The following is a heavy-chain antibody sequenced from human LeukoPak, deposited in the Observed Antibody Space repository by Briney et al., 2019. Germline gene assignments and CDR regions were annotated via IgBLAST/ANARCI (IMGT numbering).Heavy chain of an antibody. CDR3: TKGLWAGVSAARD. Sequence: PGGSLRLSCAASGFTVSSNYMSWVRQAPGKGLEWVSVIYSGGSTYYADSVKGRFTISRDNSQNTLYLQMNSLRAEDTAVYYCTKGLWAGVSAARDWGQGALVTVSS. J-gene: IGHJ4*02. CDR2: IYSGGST. V-gene: IGHV3-66*01. CDR1: GFTVSSNY. D-gene: IGHD2-8*01.